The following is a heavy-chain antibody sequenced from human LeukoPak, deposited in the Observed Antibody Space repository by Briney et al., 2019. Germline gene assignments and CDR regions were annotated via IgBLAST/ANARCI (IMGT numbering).Heavy chain of an antibody. D-gene: IGHD3-10*01. CDR3: ARDLSGYGSGSYPFDY. CDR2: IYTSGST. J-gene: IGHJ4*02. V-gene: IGHV4-4*07. Sequence: KTSETLSLTCTVSGGSISSYYWSWIRQPAGKGLEWIGRIYTSGSTNYNPSLKCRVTMSVDTSKNQFSLKLSSVTAADTAVYYCARDLSGYGSGSYPFDYWGQGTLVTVSS. CDR1: GGSISSYY.